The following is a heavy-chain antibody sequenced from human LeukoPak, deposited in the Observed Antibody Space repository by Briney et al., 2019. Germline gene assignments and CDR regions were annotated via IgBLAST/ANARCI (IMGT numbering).Heavy chain of an antibody. D-gene: IGHD3-22*01. CDR3: ARHYYDSSAYPFDY. CDR2: ISAYNGNT. CDR1: GYTFTNYG. J-gene: IGHJ4*02. Sequence: ASVKVSCKASGYTFTNYGISWVRRAPGQGLEYMGWISAYNGNTNYAQNLQGRVTMTTVTSTSTAYMELRSLRSDDTAVYYCARHYYDSSAYPFDYWGQGTLVTVSS. V-gene: IGHV1-18*01.